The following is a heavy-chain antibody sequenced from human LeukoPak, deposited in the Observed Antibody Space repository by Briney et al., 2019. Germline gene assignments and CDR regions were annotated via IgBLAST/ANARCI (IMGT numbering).Heavy chain of an antibody. CDR2: ISSSSSAI. D-gene: IGHD3-9*01. CDR3: ARVLRYFDWLEGYYMDV. CDR1: GFTFSSYS. J-gene: IGHJ6*03. V-gene: IGHV3-48*01. Sequence: GGSLRLSCAASGFTFSSYSMNWVRQAPGRGLEWVSYISSSSSAIYYADSVKGRFTISRDNAKNSLYLQMNSLRAEDTAVYYCARVLRYFDWLEGYYMDVWGKGTTVTGSS.